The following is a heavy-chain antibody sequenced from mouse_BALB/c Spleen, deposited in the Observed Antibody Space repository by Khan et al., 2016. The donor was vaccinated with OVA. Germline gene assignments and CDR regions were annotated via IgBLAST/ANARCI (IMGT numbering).Heavy chain of an antibody. CDR3: ARAYGSSLGYYAMDY. CDR1: GFSLSRYN. CDR2: IWSGGST. D-gene: IGHD1-1*01. V-gene: IGHV2-6-4*01. Sequence: QVQLKESGPGLVAPSQSLSITCTVSGFSLSRYNVHWIRQPPGKGLEWLGMIWSGGSTDYNSAVKSRLSISKDNSKSQVFLKMISLQTDDTAMYYCARAYGSSLGYYAMDYWGQGTSVTVSS. J-gene: IGHJ4*01.